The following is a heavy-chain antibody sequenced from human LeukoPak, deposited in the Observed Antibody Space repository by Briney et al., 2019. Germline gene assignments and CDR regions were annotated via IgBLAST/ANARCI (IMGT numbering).Heavy chain of an antibody. J-gene: IGHJ6*03. CDR3: ARDDYGDYYYYMDV. D-gene: IGHD4-17*01. CDR2: INPNSGGT. CDR1: GYTFTGYY. Sequence: ASVKVSFKASGYTFTGYYMHWVRQAPGQGLEGMGWINPNSGGTNYAQKFQGRVTMTRDTSISTAYMELSRLRSDDTAVYYCARDDYGDYYYYMDVWGKGTTVTVSS. V-gene: IGHV1-2*02.